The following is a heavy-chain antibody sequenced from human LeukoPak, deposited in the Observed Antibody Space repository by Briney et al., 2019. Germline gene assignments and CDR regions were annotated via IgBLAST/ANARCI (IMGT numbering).Heavy chain of an antibody. J-gene: IGHJ4*02. Sequence: HPGGSLRVYCAASGFTFTKYWMTWVRQAPGKGLEWVGNIQQDGSDKNYMDSVKGRFTISRENTKNSVYLQMSSLRAEDTAVYYCASVVWGPEYWGQGTLVTVSS. CDR2: IQQDGSDK. V-gene: IGHV3-7*01. CDR3: ASVVWGPEY. D-gene: IGHD1-14*01. CDR1: GFTFTKYW.